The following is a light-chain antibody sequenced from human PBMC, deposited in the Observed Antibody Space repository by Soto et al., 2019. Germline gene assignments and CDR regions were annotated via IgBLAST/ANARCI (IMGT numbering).Light chain of an antibody. Sequence: AIQMTLSPASLSSYLLDVVTITCRASQGIRNDLGWYQQKPGKAPKLLIYAASSLQSGVPSRFSGSGSGTAFTLTISSLQPEDFATYYCLQDYSSPLTFGQGTKVDIK. CDR1: QGIRND. V-gene: IGKV1-6*01. CDR3: LQDYSSPLT. CDR2: AAS. J-gene: IGKJ1*01.